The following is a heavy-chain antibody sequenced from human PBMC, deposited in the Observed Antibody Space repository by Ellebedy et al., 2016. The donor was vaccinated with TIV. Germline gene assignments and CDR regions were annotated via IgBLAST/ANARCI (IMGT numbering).Heavy chain of an antibody. CDR2: VYAVGDT. CDR1: GFAVTSNY. V-gene: IGHV3-66*01. D-gene: IGHD5-18*01. CDR3: ARAPDLDTPVVD. Sequence: PGGSLRLSCAASGFAVTSNYMNWVRQAPGKGLEWRSIVYAVGDTYYADSVKARFTISRDTSKNMVYLQMTTLKAEDTAVYYCARAPDLDTPVVDWGQGTLVTVSS. J-gene: IGHJ4*02.